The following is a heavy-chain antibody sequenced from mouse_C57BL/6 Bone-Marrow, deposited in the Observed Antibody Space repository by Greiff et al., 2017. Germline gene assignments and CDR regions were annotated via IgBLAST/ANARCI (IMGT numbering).Heavy chain of an antibody. D-gene: IGHD3-2*02. V-gene: IGHV1-69*01. CDR1: GYTFTSYW. CDR3: ARRRGSGYTFAY. CDR2: IDPSDSYT. J-gene: IGHJ3*01. Sequence: QVQLKQSGAELVMPGASVKLSCKASGYTFTSYWMHWVKQRPGQGLEWIGEIDPSDSYTNYNQKFKGKSTLTVDKSSSTAYMQLSSLTSEDSAVYYCARRRGSGYTFAYWGQGTLVTVSA.